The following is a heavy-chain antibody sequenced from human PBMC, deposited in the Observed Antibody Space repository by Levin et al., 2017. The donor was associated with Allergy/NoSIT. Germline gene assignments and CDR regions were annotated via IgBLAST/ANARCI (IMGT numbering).Heavy chain of an antibody. Sequence: GESLKISCAASGFTFSDYSMNWVRQAPGKGLEWVSSISPNSNYIYYADSLKGRFTISRNNAKSSVFLQMNSLRAEDTALYYCARSGSPDYWGQGTLVTVSS. CDR3: ARSGSPDY. CDR2: ISPNSNYI. V-gene: IGHV3-21*01. J-gene: IGHJ4*02. D-gene: IGHD3-22*01. CDR1: GFTFSDYS.